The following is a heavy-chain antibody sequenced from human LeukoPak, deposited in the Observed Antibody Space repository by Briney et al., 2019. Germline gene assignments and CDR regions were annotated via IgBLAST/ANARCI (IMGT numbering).Heavy chain of an antibody. J-gene: IGHJ4*02. CDR2: MNPNSGNT. Sequence: ASVKVSCKASGYTFTSYDINWVRQATGQGLEWMGWMNPNSGNTGYAQKFQGRVTMTRNTSISTAYMELSSLRSEDTAVYYCARDPLIVGATHFDYWGQGTLVTVSS. CDR3: ARDPLIVGATHFDY. CDR1: GYTFTSYD. V-gene: IGHV1-8*01. D-gene: IGHD1-26*01.